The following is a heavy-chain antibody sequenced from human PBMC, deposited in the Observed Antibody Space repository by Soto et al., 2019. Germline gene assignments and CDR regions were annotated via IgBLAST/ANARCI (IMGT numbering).Heavy chain of an antibody. CDR3: ARDDYTSGHSSHYGY. V-gene: IGHV3-33*01. D-gene: IGHD6-19*01. J-gene: IGHJ4*02. CDR2: IKYDGTDK. Sequence: QVQLVESGGGVVQPGESLRLSCAASGFTFSHYGMHWVRQPPGKGLEWVAAIKYDGTDKYYLDSVKGRFTISRDNSKNTLSLHRHDLRAEDAAVYYCARDDYTSGHSSHYGYWGQGTLVTV. CDR1: GFTFSHYG.